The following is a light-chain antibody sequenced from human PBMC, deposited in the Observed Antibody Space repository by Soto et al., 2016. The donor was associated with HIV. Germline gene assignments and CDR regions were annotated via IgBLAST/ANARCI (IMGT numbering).Light chain of an antibody. CDR2: AAM. CDR1: QDIYNY. CDR3: QKYNGVIT. V-gene: IGKV1-27*01. J-gene: IGKJ4*01. Sequence: DIQMTQSPSSPSGSIGDRVSITCRASQDIYNYLAWCQQKPGKVPRLLISAAMNLESGVPSRFRGSGSGTEFTLTITSLQPEDIATYYCQKYNGVITFGGGTKVEI.